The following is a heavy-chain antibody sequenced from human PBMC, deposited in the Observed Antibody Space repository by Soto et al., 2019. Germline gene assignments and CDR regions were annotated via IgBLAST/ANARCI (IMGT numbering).Heavy chain of an antibody. Sequence: QVQLQESGPGLVKPSQTLSLTCTVSGGSISSGGYYWSWIRQHPGKGLEWIGYIYYSGSTYYNPSLKSRVTISVDTSKNRFALELSSVAAADTAVYYCASGHRLTGRFDPWGQGTLVTVSS. D-gene: IGHD3-9*01. J-gene: IGHJ5*02. CDR2: IYYSGST. V-gene: IGHV4-31*03. CDR3: ASGHRLTGRFDP. CDR1: GGSISSGGYY.